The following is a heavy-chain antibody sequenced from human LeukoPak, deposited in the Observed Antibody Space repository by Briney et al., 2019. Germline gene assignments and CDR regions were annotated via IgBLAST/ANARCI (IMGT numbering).Heavy chain of an antibody. CDR3: ARDGVCSGGSCYSDYNWFDP. D-gene: IGHD2-15*01. CDR2: INPNSGGT. V-gene: IGHV1-2*02. J-gene: IGHJ5*02. CDR1: GYTFTGYY. Sequence: ASVKVSCKASGYTFTGYYMHWVRQAPGQGLEWMGWINPNSGGTNYAQKFQGRVTMTRDTSISTAYMELSRLRSDDTAVYYYARDGVCSGGSCYSDYNWFDPWGQGTLVTVSS.